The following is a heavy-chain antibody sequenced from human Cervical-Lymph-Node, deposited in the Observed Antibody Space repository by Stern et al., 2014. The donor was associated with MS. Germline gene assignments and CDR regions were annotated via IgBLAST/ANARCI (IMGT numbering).Heavy chain of an antibody. CDR1: GFTFSSYG. CDR2: ISYDGNPK. V-gene: IGHV3-30*03. Sequence: VQLVESGGAVVQPGRSLRLSCAASGFTFSSYGMHWVRQAPGKGLEWVTVISYDGNPKSYAASVKCRFTISRDNSKNTLHLQMNSVTPDDTAIYYCARDYEDTSMLFDHWGQGTLVTVSS. CDR3: ARDYEDTSMLFDH. J-gene: IGHJ4*02. D-gene: IGHD2-8*01.